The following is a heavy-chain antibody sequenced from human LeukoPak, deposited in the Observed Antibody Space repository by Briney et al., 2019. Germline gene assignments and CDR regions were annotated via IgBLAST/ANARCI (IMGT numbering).Heavy chain of an antibody. CDR2: IYYSGST. CDR1: GGSISSYY. V-gene: IGHV4-59*01. Sequence: PSETLSLTCTVSGGSISSYYWSWIRQPPGKGLEWIGYIYYSGSTNYSPSLKSRVTISVDTSKNQFPLKLSSVTAADTAVYYCARYNPYYDFWSGLYYYYMDVWAKGPRSPSP. CDR3: ARYNPYYDFWSGLYYYYMDV. D-gene: IGHD3-3*01. J-gene: IGHJ6*03.